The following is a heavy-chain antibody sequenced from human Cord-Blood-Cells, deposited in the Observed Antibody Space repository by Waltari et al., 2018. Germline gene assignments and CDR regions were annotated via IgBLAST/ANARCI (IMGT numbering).Heavy chain of an antibody. V-gene: IGHV1-69*01. Sequence: QVQLVQSGAEVKKPGSLVKVSCKASGGTFSSYAISWVRQAPGQGLEWMGGIIPIFGTANYAQKFQGRVTITADESTSTAYMELSSLRSEDTAVYYCARAFPHGYDYYYYYMDVWGKGTTVTVSS. CDR1: GGTFSSYA. D-gene: IGHD5-12*01. J-gene: IGHJ6*03. CDR3: ARAFPHGYDYYYYYMDV. CDR2: IIPIFGTA.